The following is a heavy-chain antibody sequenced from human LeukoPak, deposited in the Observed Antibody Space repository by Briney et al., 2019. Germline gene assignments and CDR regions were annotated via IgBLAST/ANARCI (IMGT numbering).Heavy chain of an antibody. V-gene: IGHV3-7*01. CDR3: ATGVYYFDS. D-gene: IGHD5/OR15-5a*01. CDR2: MKEDGSEI. CDR1: GFTFSTYW. Sequence: GGSLRLSCVASGFTFSTYWMTWVRQAPGKGLEWVAYMKEDGSEIYYLDSVKGRFTISRDNAKKSLYLQMSSLIAEDTAVYYCATGVYYFDSWGQGTLVTVSS. J-gene: IGHJ4*02.